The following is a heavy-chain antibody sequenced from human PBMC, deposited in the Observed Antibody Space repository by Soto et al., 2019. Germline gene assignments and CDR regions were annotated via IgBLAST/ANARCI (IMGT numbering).Heavy chain of an antibody. D-gene: IGHD1-1*01. J-gene: IGHJ6*02. CDR3: ARNWNGAYAPLYYYGMDV. Sequence: QVQLVQSGAEVKKPGSSVKVSCKASGGTFSSYAISWVRQAPGQGLEWMGGIIPIFGTANYAQKFQGRVTINADESTSTDYMELSSLRSEDTAVYYCARNWNGAYAPLYYYGMDVWGQGTTVTVSS. CDR2: IIPIFGTA. V-gene: IGHV1-69*12. CDR1: GGTFSSYA.